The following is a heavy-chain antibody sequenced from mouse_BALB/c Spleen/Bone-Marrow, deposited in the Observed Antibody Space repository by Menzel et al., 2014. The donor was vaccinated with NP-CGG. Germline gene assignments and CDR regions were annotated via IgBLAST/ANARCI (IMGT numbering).Heavy chain of an antibody. CDR1: GFTFSSYY. J-gene: IGHJ2*01. D-gene: IGHD4-1*01. V-gene: IGHV5-6-2*01. CDR3: ARQRGGTLLDY. Sequence: EVQVEESGGGLVKLGGSLKLSCAASGFTFSSYYMSWVRQTPENRLELVAAINNNGGSTYYSDTVKGRFTISRDNAKNALYLQMSGLKYEDTALYYCARQRGGTLLDYWGQGTTLTGSS. CDR2: INNNGGST.